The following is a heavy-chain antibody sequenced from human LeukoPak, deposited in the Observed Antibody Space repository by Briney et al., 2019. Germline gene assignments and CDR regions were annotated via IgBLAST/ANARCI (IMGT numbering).Heavy chain of an antibody. D-gene: IGHD2-21*02. J-gene: IGHJ4*02. CDR2: INSNSIYI. V-gene: IGHV3-21*01. CDR3: ARLVVVTAKNYYFDY. Sequence: GGSLRLSCVASGFTFSGYSINWVRQALGGGGEWVSSINSNSIYIYYADPVKRRFTISRDNAKNSLFLQMNSLRAEDTAIYYCARLVVVTAKNYYFDYWGQGTLVTVSS. CDR1: GFTFSGYS.